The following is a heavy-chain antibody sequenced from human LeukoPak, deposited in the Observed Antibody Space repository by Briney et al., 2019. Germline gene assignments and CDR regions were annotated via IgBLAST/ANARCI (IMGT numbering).Heavy chain of an antibody. CDR2: ISGSGGST. Sequence: PGGSLRLSCAASGFTFSSYAMSWVRQAPGKGLEWVSAISGSGGSTYYADSVKGRFTISRDNSKNTLYLQMNNLRADDTALYYCVRDTKDYWGQGTLVTVSS. J-gene: IGHJ4*02. D-gene: IGHD2-8*01. CDR3: VRDTKDY. CDR1: GFTFSSYA. V-gene: IGHV3-23*01.